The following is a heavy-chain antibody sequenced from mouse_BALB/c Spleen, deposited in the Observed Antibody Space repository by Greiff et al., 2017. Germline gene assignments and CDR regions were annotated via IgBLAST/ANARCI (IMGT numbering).Heavy chain of an antibody. V-gene: IGHV1S127*01. CDR3: TRYGSTYFDY. CDR2: IDPSDSYT. J-gene: IGHJ2*01. D-gene: IGHD1-1*01. Sequence: QVQLQQSGAELVKPGASVKMSCKASGYTFTSYWMHWVKQRPGQGLEWIGVIDPSDSYTSYNQKFKGKATLTVDTSSSTAYMQLSSLTSEDSAVYYCTRYGSTYFDYWGQGTTLTVSS. CDR1: GYTFTSYW.